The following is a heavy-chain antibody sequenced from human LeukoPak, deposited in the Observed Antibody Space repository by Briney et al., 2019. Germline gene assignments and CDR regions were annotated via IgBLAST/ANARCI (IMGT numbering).Heavy chain of an antibody. CDR3: ATHAIEAATKIDFYC. J-gene: IGHJ4*02. CDR2: IYPGDSDT. D-gene: IGHD1/OR15-1a*01. CDR1: GYQLYRYC. V-gene: IGHV5-51*01. Sequence: GESPETFLRSLGYQLYRYCHALVRQMPGKGLEFMGIIYPGDSDTRYSPSFQGQVIISADKSIDTAYLQWGSLKASDTAMYYCATHAIEAATKIDFYCWGPGGLVTVSS.